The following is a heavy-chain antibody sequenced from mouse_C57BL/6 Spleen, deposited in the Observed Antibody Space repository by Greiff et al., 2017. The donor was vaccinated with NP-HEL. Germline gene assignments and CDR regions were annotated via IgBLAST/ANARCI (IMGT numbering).Heavy chain of an antibody. CDR1: GYTFTGYW. CDR2: ILPGSGST. CDR3: ARATTVRDWYFDV. D-gene: IGHD1-1*01. J-gene: IGHJ1*03. V-gene: IGHV1-9*01. Sequence: VKLMESGAELMKPGASVQLSCKATGYTFTGYWIEWVKQRPGHGLEWIGEILPGSGSTNYNEKFKGKATFTADTSSNTAYMQLSSLTTEDSAIYDCARATTVRDWYFDVWGTGTTVTVSS.